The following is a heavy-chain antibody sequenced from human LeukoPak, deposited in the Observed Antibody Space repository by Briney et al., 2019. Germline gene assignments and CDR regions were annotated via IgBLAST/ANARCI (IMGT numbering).Heavy chain of an antibody. CDR2: IYTSGGT. CDR1: GGSISSYH. CDR3: ARDRKVSEFGVDTLHDGFDP. J-gene: IGHJ5*02. V-gene: IGHV4-4*07. Sequence: SETLSLTCTVSGGSISSYHWSWIRQPAGKGLEWIGRIYTSGGTNYNPSLKSRVTMSVDTSKNQFSLKLSSVTAADTAVYYCARDRKVSEFGVDTLHDGFDPWGQGTLVTVSS. D-gene: IGHD3-3*01.